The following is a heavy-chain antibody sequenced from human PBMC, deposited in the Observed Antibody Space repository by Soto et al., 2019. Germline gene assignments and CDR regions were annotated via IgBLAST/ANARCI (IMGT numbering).Heavy chain of an antibody. Sequence: VGSLRLSCVASGFTFISSFMGWVRQAPGKGLEWVANINQDGGGTYYVDSVEGRFTISRDNAKDSLYLQMNSLRGEDTAVYYCARYFRGSGRYFFDYWGQGTLVTVSS. J-gene: IGHJ4*02. CDR2: INQDGGGT. V-gene: IGHV3-7*03. D-gene: IGHD6-19*01. CDR1: GFTFISSF. CDR3: ARYFRGSGRYFFDY.